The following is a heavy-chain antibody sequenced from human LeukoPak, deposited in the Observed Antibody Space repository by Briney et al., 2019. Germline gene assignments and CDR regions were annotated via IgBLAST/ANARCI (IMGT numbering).Heavy chain of an antibody. CDR1: GGSISSGGYY. Sequence: SETLSLTCTVSGGSISSGGYYWSWIRQHPGKGLEWIGYIYYSGSTYYNPSLQSRVTISVDTSKNQFSLKLSSVTAADTAVYYCARGGYYYDSSGYSQLANFLHWGQGTLVTVSS. CDR2: IYYSGST. D-gene: IGHD3-22*01. J-gene: IGHJ1*01. V-gene: IGHV4-31*03. CDR3: ARGGYYYDSSGYSQLANFLH.